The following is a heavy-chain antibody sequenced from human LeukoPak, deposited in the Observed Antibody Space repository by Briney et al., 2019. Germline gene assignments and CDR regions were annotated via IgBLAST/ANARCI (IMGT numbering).Heavy chain of an antibody. V-gene: IGHV3-43D*03. CDR3: ARGATIFGVVIILDAFDI. CDR1: GFTFDDCA. J-gene: IGHJ3*02. Sequence: GGSLRLSCAASGFTFDDCAMHWVRQAPGKGLEWVSLISWDGGSTYYADSVKGRFTISRDNSKNTLYLQMNSLSAEDTAVYYCARGATIFGVVIILDAFDIWGQGTMVTVSS. D-gene: IGHD3-3*01. CDR2: ISWDGGST.